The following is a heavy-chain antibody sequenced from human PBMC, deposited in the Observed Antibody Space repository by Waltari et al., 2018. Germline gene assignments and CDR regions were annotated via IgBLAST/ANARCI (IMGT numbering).Heavy chain of an antibody. Sequence: EALLVESGGGLVKPGGSLRLSCVDSEFTLGTYSITCFRQVPGKGLEWLSFISSSGSVIFYAASVKGRFTISKDNARSSSYLQMNSLRAEDTAVYYCARSQLISMNSFYNHGMDVWGQGTTVTVSS. CDR2: ISSSGSVI. CDR1: EFTLGTYS. CDR3: ARSQLISMNSFYNHGMDV. V-gene: IGHV3-21*06. D-gene: IGHD3-10*01. J-gene: IGHJ6*02.